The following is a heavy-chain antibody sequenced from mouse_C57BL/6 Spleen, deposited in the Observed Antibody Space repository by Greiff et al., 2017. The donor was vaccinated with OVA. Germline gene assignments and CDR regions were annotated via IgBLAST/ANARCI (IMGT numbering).Heavy chain of an antibody. CDR2: INPGSGGT. V-gene: IGHV1-54*01. CDR3: ARGGNWYFDY. J-gene: IGHJ2*01. D-gene: IGHD4-1*01. Sequence: VQLKESGAELVRPGTSVKVSCKASGYAFTNYLIEWVKQRPGQGLEWIGVINPGSGGTNYNEKFKGKATLTADKSSSTAYMQLSSLTSEDSAVYFCARGGNWYFDYWGQGTTLTVSS. CDR1: GYAFTNYL.